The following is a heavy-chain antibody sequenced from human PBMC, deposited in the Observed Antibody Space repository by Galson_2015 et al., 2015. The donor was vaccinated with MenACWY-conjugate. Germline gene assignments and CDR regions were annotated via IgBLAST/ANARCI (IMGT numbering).Heavy chain of an antibody. D-gene: IGHD1-26*01. CDR1: GFTFSSYW. J-gene: IGHJ4*02. CDR3: ARLGGNYRTTSHFDY. CDR2: INSDGRST. V-gene: IGHV3-74*01. Sequence: SLRLSCAASGFTFSSYWMHWVRHASGKGLVWVSRINSDGRSTSYADSVKGRFTISRDNAKNTLYLQMNSLRAEDTAVYYCARLGGNYRTTSHFDYWGQGTLVTVSS.